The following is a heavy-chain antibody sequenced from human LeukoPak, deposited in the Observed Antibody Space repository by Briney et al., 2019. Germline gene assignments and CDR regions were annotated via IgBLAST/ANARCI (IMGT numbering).Heavy chain of an antibody. CDR3: ARDRDYARDY. CDR2: INEHGNQK. Sequence: GGSLRLSCAASGFTFSHYWMSWVRQAPGKGLEWVANINEHGNQKYYVDSLNGRFTISRDNAKNSLFLQMDSLKDEDTVVYYCARDRDYARDYWGQGTLVTVSS. J-gene: IGHJ4*02. CDR1: GFTFSHYW. V-gene: IGHV3-7*01. D-gene: IGHD3-10*02.